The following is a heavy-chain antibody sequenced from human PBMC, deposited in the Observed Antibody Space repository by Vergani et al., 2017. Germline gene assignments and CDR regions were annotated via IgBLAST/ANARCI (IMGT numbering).Heavy chain of an antibody. V-gene: IGHV3-33*01. CDR2: IYYDGSKK. J-gene: IGHJ6*03. Sequence: QVQLVESGGGVVQPGRSLRLSCTSSGFTFSTYAMHWVRQAQGKGLEWVAIIYYDGSKKYYADSVKGRFTISRDNSRNTLDLLMSSLRAEDTAIYYCVREGSYCGSTTCRNPSYVYYYHMDVWGQGTAVTVS. CDR3: VREGSYCGSTTCRNPSYVYYYHMDV. CDR1: GFTFSTYA. D-gene: IGHD2-21*01.